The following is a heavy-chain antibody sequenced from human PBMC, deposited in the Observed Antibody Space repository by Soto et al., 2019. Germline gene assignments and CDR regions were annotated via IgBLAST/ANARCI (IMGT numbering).Heavy chain of an antibody. CDR3: ARFDGGAAAGTFDS. D-gene: IGHD6-13*01. V-gene: IGHV4-59*08. J-gene: IGHJ5*01. Sequence: SVTLTLTITLSGGPISNHYWSWLRQPPGKGLEWMGDIHYSGSTNYNPSLKSRVTISVDTSNNQFSLKLSSVSVADTAVYYCARFDGGAAAGTFDSWGQGTLVTVS. CDR1: GGPISNHY. CDR2: IHYSGST.